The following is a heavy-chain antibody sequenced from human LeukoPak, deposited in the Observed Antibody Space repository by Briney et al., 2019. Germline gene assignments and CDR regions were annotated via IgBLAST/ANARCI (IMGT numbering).Heavy chain of an antibody. J-gene: IGHJ4*02. CDR1: GFTFSSYG. CDR3: AKDRPFFRYGPRGDFDY. V-gene: IGHV3-30*02. Sequence: GGSLRLSCAASGFTFSSYGMHWVRQAPGKGLEWVAFIRYDGSNKYYADSVKGRFTISRDNSKNTLYLQMNSLRAEDTAVYYCAKDRPFFRYGPRGDFDYWGQGTLVTVSS. D-gene: IGHD3-9*01. CDR2: IRYDGSNK.